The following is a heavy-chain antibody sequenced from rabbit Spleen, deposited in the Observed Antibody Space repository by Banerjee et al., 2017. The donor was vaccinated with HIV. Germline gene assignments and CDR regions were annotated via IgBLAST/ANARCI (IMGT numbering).Heavy chain of an antibody. V-gene: IGHV1S40*01. Sequence: QQLVESGGGLVKPGASLTLTCTASGFDFSRGYDMCWVRQAPGKGLEWIGCIYTGSSGSTYYASWVNGRFTISRHNAQNKLYLQLNSLTAADTATYFCVRDQAGDAGYGPWYLNLWGPGTLVT. D-gene: IGHD4-2*01. J-gene: IGHJ4*01. CDR1: GFDFSRGYD. CDR2: IYTGSSGST. CDR3: VRDQAGDAGYGPWYLNL.